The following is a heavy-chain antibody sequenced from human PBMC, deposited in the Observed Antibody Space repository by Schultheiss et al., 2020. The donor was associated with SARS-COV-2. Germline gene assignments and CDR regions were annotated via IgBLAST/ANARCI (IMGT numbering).Heavy chain of an antibody. D-gene: IGHD6-19*01. Sequence: GGSLRLSCTASGFTFGDYAMSWVRQAPGKGLEWVGFIRSKAYGGTTEYAASVKGRFTISRDDSKSIAYLQMNSLKTEDTAVYYCARAPHQWLVRWYFDLWGRGTLVTVSS. J-gene: IGHJ2*01. CDR2: IRSKAYGGTT. CDR1: GFTFGDYA. V-gene: IGHV3-49*04. CDR3: ARAPHQWLVRWYFDL.